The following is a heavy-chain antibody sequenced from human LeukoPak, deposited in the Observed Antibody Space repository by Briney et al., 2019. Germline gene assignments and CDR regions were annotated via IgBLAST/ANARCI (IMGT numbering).Heavy chain of an antibody. V-gene: IGHV3-30*02. Sequence: QPGGSLRLSCAASGFTFSSYGMHWVRQAPGKGLEWVAFIRYDGSNKYYADSVKGRFTISRDNSKNTLYLQMNSLRAEDTAVYYCAKDLPRAAIPPRPAFDIWGQGTMVTVSS. CDR2: IRYDGSNK. J-gene: IGHJ3*02. D-gene: IGHD2-2*01. CDR1: GFTFSSYG. CDR3: AKDLPRAAIPPRPAFDI.